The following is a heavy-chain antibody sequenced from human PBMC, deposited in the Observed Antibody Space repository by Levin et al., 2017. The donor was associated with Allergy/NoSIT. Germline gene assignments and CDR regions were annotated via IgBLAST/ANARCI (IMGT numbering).Heavy chain of an antibody. CDR2: IRSKAYSGTT. CDR3: TRIYCTASSCYAVFFEH. Sequence: GGSLRLSCTVSGFTFDNFGLTWVRQAPGKGLEWVGLIRSKAYSGTTEYAASVKGRFTISRDDFKTIAYLQMNDLKTEDTAVYYCTRIYCTASSCYAVFFEHWGQGTLVTVSS. D-gene: IGHD2-2*01. CDR1: GFTFDNFG. J-gene: IGHJ1*01. V-gene: IGHV3-49*04.